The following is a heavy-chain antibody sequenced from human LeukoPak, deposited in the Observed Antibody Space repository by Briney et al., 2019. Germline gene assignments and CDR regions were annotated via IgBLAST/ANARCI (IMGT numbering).Heavy chain of an antibody. D-gene: IGHD1-20*01. Sequence: GGSLRLSCAASGFTLSSYDMHWVRQATGKGLEWVSAIETPGDTHYAGSVKGRFTISRDNAKNSLFLQMNSLRAGDTAVYYCARDLTGENAFDIWGQGTMVTVSS. CDR2: IETPGDT. CDR3: ARDLTGENAFDI. V-gene: IGHV3-13*04. J-gene: IGHJ3*02. CDR1: GFTLSSYD.